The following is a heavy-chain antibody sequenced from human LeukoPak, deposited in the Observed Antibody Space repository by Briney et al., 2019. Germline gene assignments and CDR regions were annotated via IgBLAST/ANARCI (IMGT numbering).Heavy chain of an antibody. J-gene: IGHJ4*02. CDR2: ISSDGITT. CDR1: GFTLRSYW. Sequence: GGSLRLSCAASGFTLRSYWVHWVRQAPGKGLVWVSRISSDGITTTYADSVKGRFTISRDNAKNTLYLQMNSLRAEDTALYFCARDPDRSGWSTFEYWGQGTLVTVSS. CDR3: ARDPDRSGWSTFEY. V-gene: IGHV3-74*01. D-gene: IGHD6-19*01.